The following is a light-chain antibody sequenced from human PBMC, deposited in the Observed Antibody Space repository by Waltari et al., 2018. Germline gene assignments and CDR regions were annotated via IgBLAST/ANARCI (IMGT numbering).Light chain of an antibody. CDR3: QQYNPWPPIT. CDR1: RSITEN. Sequence: EIRLPQFPALVYVPPGARVTLSCRVSRSITENLAWFQQKPGQAPRLLIYGASSRATGIPARFTASGSGTEFTLTISSLQSEDFAVYFCQQYNPWPPITFGGGTRVENK. J-gene: IGKJ4*01. V-gene: IGKV3-15*01. CDR2: GAS.